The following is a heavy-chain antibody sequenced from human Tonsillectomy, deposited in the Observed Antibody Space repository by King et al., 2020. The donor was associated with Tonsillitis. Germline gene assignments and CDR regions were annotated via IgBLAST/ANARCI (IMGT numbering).Heavy chain of an antibody. CDR1: GFTFSCYS. J-gene: IGHJ3*02. Sequence: QLVQSGGGLVKPGGSLRLSCAASGFTFSCYSMNWVRQAPGKGLEWVSSISSSSGYIYYADSVKGRFTISRDNAKNSLYLQMNSLRAEDTAVYYCARGKTYYYDSSGYYPPFDAIDIWGQGTMVTVSS. CDR3: ARGKTYYYDSSGYYPPFDAIDI. D-gene: IGHD3-22*01. V-gene: IGHV3-21*01. CDR2: ISSSSGYI.